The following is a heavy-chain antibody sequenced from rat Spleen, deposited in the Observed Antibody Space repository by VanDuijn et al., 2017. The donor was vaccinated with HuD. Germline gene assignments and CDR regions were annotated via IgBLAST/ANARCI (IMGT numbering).Heavy chain of an antibody. V-gene: IGHV6-6*01. CDR2: IKAKSNNYAT. Sequence: EVQVLESGGGLVQPGNSLKLSCATSGFTFSTAWMYWYRQFPEKRLEWVARIKAKSNNYATDYTESVKGRFTISRDDSKSSIYLQMNNLKEEDTAIYYCATDLGPRYFDYWGQGVMVTVSS. J-gene: IGHJ2*01. CDR1: GFTFSTAW. CDR3: ATDLGPRYFDY. D-gene: IGHD4-6*01.